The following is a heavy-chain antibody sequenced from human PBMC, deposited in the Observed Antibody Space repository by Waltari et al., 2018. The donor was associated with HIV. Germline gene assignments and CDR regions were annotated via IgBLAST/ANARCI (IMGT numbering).Heavy chain of an antibody. D-gene: IGHD6-13*01. CDR1: GFTVSSVY. J-gene: IGHJ4*02. CDR3: ARDTTVVGTRYFDY. V-gene: IGHV3-53*01. Sequence: EVQLVESGGGLLQPGGSLRLSCAASGFTVSSVYMRWVRPAPGKGWEWVAFINSVGGTNYADSVKGRFTISRDNSKNTLYLEMNSLGTEDTAVYYCARDTTVVGTRYFDYWGRGTLVTVSS. CDR2: INSVGGT.